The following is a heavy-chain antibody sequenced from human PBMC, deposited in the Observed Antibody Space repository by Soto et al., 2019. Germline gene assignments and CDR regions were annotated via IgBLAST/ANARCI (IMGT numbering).Heavy chain of an antibody. J-gene: IGHJ6*02. CDR3: ARRESSYYGMDV. CDR1: GYSFAGYW. V-gene: IGHV5-10-1*04. Sequence: PGESLKISCKGSGYSFAGYWITWVRQKPGKGLEWMGRIDPSDSQTYYSPSFQGQVTISADKSINTAYLQWSSLKASDTAMYYCARRESSYYGMDVWGQGTTVTVSS. D-gene: IGHD3-10*01. CDR2: IDPSDSQT.